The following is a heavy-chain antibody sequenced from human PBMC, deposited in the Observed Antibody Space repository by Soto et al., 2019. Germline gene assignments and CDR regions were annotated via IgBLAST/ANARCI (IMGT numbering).Heavy chain of an antibody. V-gene: IGHV4-31*03. CDR1: GGSISSGGYY. Sequence: SETLSLTCTVSGGSISSGGYYWSWIRQHPGKGLEWIGYIYYSGSTYYNPSLKSRVTISVDTSKNQFSLKLSSVTAADTAVYYCARDRTTQGENWFDPWGQGTLVTVSS. J-gene: IGHJ5*02. D-gene: IGHD4-4*01. CDR2: IYYSGST. CDR3: ARDRTTQGENWFDP.